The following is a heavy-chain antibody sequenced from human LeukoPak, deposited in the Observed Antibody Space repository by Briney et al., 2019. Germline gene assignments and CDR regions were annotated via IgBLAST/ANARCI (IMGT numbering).Heavy chain of an antibody. Sequence: GGSLRLSCAASGFTFSSYAMNWVRQAPGKGLEWVSYISSSSSTIYYADSVKGRFTISRDNAKNSLYLQMNSLRAEDTAVYYCARETRGAARRNAFDIWGQGTMVTVSS. CDR3: ARETRGAARRNAFDI. V-gene: IGHV3-48*01. CDR2: ISSSSSTI. J-gene: IGHJ3*02. D-gene: IGHD6-6*01. CDR1: GFTFSSYA.